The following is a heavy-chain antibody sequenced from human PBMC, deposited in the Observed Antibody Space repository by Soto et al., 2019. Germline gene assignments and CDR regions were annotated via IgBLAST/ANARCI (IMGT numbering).Heavy chain of an antibody. CDR3: ARETKDDFWSGYSNWFDP. D-gene: IGHD3-3*01. Sequence: ASVKVSCKASGGTFSSYAISWVRQAPGQGLEWMGGIIPIFGTANYAQKFQGRVTITADESTNTAYMELSSLRSEDTAVYYCARETKDDFWSGYSNWFDPWGQGTLVTVSS. CDR1: GGTFSSYA. CDR2: IIPIFGTA. J-gene: IGHJ5*02. V-gene: IGHV1-69*13.